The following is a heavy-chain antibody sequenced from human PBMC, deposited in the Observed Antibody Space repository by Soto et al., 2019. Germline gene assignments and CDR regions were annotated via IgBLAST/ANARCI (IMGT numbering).Heavy chain of an antibody. Sequence: PGGSLRLSCAASGFTFSSFHMNWVRQAPGRGLEWVAYITSSSDTIYYSDSVKGRFTISRDNGKNSLFLQMNSLRDEDTAVYYCARVVVVIPPGKYYAMDVWGQGTTVTVCS. D-gene: IGHD3-22*01. J-gene: IGHJ6*02. CDR1: GFTFSSFH. V-gene: IGHV3-48*02. CDR3: ARVVVVIPPGKYYAMDV. CDR2: ITSSSDTI.